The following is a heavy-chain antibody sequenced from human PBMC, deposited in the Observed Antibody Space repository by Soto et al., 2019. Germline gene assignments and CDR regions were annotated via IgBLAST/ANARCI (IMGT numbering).Heavy chain of an antibody. Sequence: EVQLLESGGGLVQPGGSLRLSCAASGFTFSSYAMSWVRQAPGKGLEWVSAISGSGGSTYYADSVKGRFTISRDNSKNTMYLQMNSMRAEDTAVYYCAKDGLVDTAMAYWGQGTLVTVSS. D-gene: IGHD5-18*01. CDR3: AKDGLVDTAMAY. V-gene: IGHV3-23*01. CDR1: GFTFSSYA. CDR2: ISGSGGST. J-gene: IGHJ4*02.